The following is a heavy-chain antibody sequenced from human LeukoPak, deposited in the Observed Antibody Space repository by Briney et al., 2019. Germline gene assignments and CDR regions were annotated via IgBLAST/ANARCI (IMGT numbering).Heavy chain of an antibody. CDR2: IYWDDDK. V-gene: IGHV2-5*02. CDR3: AHRRGSGNSFDY. Sequence: ESGPTLVKPTQTLTLTCTFSGFSLSTSEVGVGWIRQPPGKALEWLALIYWDDDKRYSPSLKSRLTITKDTSKNQVVLTMTNMDPVDTATYYCAHRRGSGNSFDYWGQGTLVTVSS. J-gene: IGHJ4*02. CDR1: GFSLSTSEVG. D-gene: IGHD3-10*01.